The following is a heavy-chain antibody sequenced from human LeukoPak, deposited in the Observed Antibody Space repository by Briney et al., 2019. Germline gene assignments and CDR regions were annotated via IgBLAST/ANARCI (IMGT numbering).Heavy chain of an antibody. CDR1: GFTFSSYA. J-gene: IGHJ3*02. V-gene: IGHV3-23*01. D-gene: IGHD3-22*01. CDR3: AKDVRYCYDSSGYHPDAFDI. CDR2: ISGSGGST. Sequence: PGGSLRLSCAASGFTFSSYAMSWVRQAPGKGLEWVSAISGSGGSTSYADSVKGRFTISRDNSKNTLYLQMNSLRAEDTAVYYCAKDVRYCYDSSGYHPDAFDIWGQGTMVTVSS.